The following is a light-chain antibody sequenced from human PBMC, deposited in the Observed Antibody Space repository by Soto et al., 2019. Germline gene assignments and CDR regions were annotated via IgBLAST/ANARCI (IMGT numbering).Light chain of an antibody. CDR3: CSYAGSSTLI. V-gene: IGLV2-23*01. CDR2: EGS. Sequence: QSALTQPASVSGSPGQSITISCTGTSSDVGSYNLVSWYQQRPGKAPKVMIFEGSRRPSGVSNRFSGSKSGNTASLTISGLQADDEADYYCCSYAGSSTLIFGGGTQLTVL. J-gene: IGLJ2*01. CDR1: SSDVGSYNL.